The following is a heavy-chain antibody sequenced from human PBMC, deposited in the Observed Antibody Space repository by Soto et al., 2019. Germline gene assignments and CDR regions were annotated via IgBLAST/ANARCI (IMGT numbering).Heavy chain of an antibody. CDR3: ARALNYGSRFHY. Sequence: PSETLSLTCTVSGGSISSGAYYWSWIRQHPGKGLEWIGYIYFSGRTDYNPSLKRRVTISLDTSKNQFSLKLSSVTAADTAVYYCARALNYGSRFHYWGQGALVTVSS. D-gene: IGHD3-10*01. V-gene: IGHV4-31*03. CDR2: IYFSGRT. J-gene: IGHJ4*02. CDR1: GGSISSGAYY.